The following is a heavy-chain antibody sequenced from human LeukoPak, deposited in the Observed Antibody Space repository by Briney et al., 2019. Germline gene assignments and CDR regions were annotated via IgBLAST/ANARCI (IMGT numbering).Heavy chain of an antibody. J-gene: IGHJ4*02. V-gene: IGHV1-58*01. CDR2: IVVGSGNT. CDR3: ARGARGAGILYYFDY. D-gene: IGHD3-10*01. CDR1: GFTFTSSA. Sequence: GASVKVSCRASGFTFTSSAVQWVRQARGQRLEWIGWIVVGSGNTNYAQKFQERVTITRDTSTSTVYMELSSLRSEDTAVYYCARGARGAGILYYFDYWGQGTLVTVSS.